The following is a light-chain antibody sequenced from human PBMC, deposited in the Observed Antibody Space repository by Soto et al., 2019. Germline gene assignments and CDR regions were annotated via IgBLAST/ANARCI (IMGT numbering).Light chain of an antibody. Sequence: QSALTQPASVSGSPGQSITISCTGTSSDFGGFDYVAWYQQHLGQAPKLIIYDVTVRPSGASNRFSGSKSGNTASLAISGLQTEDEAHYYCSSYTSASALYVFGTGTKVTVL. CDR3: SSYTSASALYV. V-gene: IGLV2-14*03. J-gene: IGLJ1*01. CDR1: SSDFGGFDY. CDR2: DVT.